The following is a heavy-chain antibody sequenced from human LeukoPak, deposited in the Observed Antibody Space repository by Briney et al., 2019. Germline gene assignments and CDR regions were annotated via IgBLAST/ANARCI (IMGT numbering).Heavy chain of an antibody. CDR2: ISAYNGNT. D-gene: IGHD1-1*01. V-gene: IGHV1-18*01. CDR1: GYTFTSYG. Sequence: GASVKVSCKASGYTFTSYGLSGVRQASGQGLEWMGWISAYNGNTNYAQKLQGRVAMTTDTSTSTAYMELRSLRSDDTAVYYCARSRGRWNDEDFDYWGQGTLVTVSS. CDR3: ARSRGRWNDEDFDY. J-gene: IGHJ4*02.